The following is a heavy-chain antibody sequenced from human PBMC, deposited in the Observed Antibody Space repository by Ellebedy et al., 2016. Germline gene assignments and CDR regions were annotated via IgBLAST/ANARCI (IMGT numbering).Heavy chain of an antibody. CDR2: IYPGDSDT. V-gene: IGHV5-51*01. CDR3: ARLVWNPPYNWFDP. CDR1: GFSFTSYC. J-gene: IGHJ5*02. D-gene: IGHD1-1*01. Sequence: GESLKISXNGSGFSFTSYCIAWVRPMPEKGLEWMGIIYPGDSDTKYSPSFQGQVTISADKSISTAYLQWSSLKASDTAMYYCARLVWNPPYNWFDPWGQGTLVTVSS.